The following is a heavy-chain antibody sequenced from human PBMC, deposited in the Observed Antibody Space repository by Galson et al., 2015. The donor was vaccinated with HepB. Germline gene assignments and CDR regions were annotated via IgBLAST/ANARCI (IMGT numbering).Heavy chain of an antibody. D-gene: IGHD2-15*01. CDR2: INAGNGNT. CDR1: GYTFTSYA. CDR3: ATTGVYCSGGSCYSKDYYYGMDV. V-gene: IGHV1-3*01. J-gene: IGHJ6*02. Sequence: SVKVSCKASGYTFTSYAMHWVRQAPGQRLEWMGWINAGNGNTKYSQKFQGRVTITRDTSASTAYMELSSLRSEDTAVYYCATTGVYCSGGSCYSKDYYYGMDVWGQGTTVTVSS.